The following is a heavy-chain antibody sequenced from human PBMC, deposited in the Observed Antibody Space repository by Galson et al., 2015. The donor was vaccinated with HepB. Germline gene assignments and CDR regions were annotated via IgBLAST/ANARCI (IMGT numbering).Heavy chain of an antibody. Sequence: SLRLSCAASGFTFSSYWMHWVRQAPGKGLVWVSRINSDGSSTSYADSVKGRFTISRDNAKNTLYLQMNSLRAEDTAVYYCARLTPDYGFDYWGQGTLVTVSS. CDR1: GFTFSSYW. CDR3: ARLTPDYGFDY. J-gene: IGHJ4*02. D-gene: IGHD4-17*01. V-gene: IGHV3-74*01. CDR2: INSDGSST.